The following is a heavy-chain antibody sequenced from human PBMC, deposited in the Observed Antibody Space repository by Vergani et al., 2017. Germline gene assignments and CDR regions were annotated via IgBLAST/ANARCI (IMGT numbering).Heavy chain of an antibody. CDR1: GGSVSSGSYY. V-gene: IGHV4-61*01. Sequence: QVQLQESGPGLVKPSETLSLTCTVSGGSVSSGSYYWSWIRQPPGKGLEWIGYIYYSGSTNYNPSLKSRVTISVDTSKNQFSLKLSSVTAADTAVYYCASFMATIRAGNAFDIWGQGTMVTVSS. CDR2: IYYSGST. CDR3: ASFMATIRAGNAFDI. J-gene: IGHJ3*02. D-gene: IGHD5-24*01.